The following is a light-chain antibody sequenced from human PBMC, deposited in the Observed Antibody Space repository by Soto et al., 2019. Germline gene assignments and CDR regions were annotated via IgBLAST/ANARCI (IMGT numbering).Light chain of an antibody. Sequence: EIVLTQSPGTLSFSPGERSTLTCRASQSVRNNYLGWYQQKPGQAPRLLIYGASSRATGIPARFSGSGSGTDFTLTISRLEPEDFAVYYCQQRSNWPLTFGGGTKVDIK. CDR3: QQRSNWPLT. V-gene: IGKV3D-20*02. CDR2: GAS. J-gene: IGKJ4*01. CDR1: QSVRNNY.